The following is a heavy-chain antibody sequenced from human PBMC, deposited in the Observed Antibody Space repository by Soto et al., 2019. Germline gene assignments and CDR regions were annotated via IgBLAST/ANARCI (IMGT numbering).Heavy chain of an antibody. CDR2: INPNSGGT. Sequence: ASVEVSCKASGYTFTCYYMHWVRQAPGQGLEWMGWINPNSGGTNYAQKFQGWVTMTRDTSISTAYMELSRLRSDDTAVYYCAITIFGVVSLQHWGQGTLVTVSS. J-gene: IGHJ1*01. CDR1: GYTFTCYY. V-gene: IGHV1-2*04. D-gene: IGHD3-3*01. CDR3: AITIFGVVSLQH.